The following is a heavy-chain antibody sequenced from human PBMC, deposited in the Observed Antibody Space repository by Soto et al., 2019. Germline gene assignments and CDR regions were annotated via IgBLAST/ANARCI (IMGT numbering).Heavy chain of an antibody. J-gene: IGHJ4*02. CDR1: GFTFSSYW. CDR2: IKQDGSEK. D-gene: IGHD1-7*01. CDR3: ASLYNWNFFDY. Sequence: GGSLRLSCAASGFTFSSYWMSWVRQAPGKGLEWVANIKQDGSEKYYVDSVKGRFTISRDNAKNSLYLQMNSLRAEDTAVYYWASLYNWNFFDYWGQGTLVTVSS. V-gene: IGHV3-7*05.